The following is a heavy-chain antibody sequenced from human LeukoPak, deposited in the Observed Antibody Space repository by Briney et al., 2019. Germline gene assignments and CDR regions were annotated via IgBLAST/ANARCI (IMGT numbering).Heavy chain of an antibody. CDR3: AHSRPGYCSSTSCSTGRSTFDP. CDR1: GFSLSTSGVG. V-gene: IGHV2-5*01. CDR2: IYWNDDK. D-gene: IGHD2-2*01. Sequence: SGPTLVNPTQTLTLTCTFSGFSLSTSGVGVGWIRQPPGKALEWLALIYWNDDKRYSPSLKSRLTITKDTSKNQVVLTMTNMDPVDTATYYCAHSRPGYCSSTSCSTGRSTFDPWGQGTLVTVSS. J-gene: IGHJ5*02.